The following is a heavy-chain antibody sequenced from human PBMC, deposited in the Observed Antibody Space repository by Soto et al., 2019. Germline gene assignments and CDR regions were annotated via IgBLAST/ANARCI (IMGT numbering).Heavy chain of an antibody. CDR3: AKIAKPIQLWLAEVDY. CDR1: GFTFSSYA. Sequence: EVQLLESGGGLVQPGGSLRLSCAASGFTFSSYAMSWVRQAPGKGLEWVSAISGSGGSTYYADSVKGRFTISRDNSNNTLYLQMNSLRAEDTAVYYCAKIAKPIQLWLAEVDYWGQGTLVTVSS. J-gene: IGHJ4*02. D-gene: IGHD5-18*01. V-gene: IGHV3-23*01. CDR2: ISGSGGST.